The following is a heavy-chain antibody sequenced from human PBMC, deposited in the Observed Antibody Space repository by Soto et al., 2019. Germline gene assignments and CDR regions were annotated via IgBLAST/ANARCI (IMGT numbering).Heavy chain of an antibody. CDR3: AREYSNSPEAFDI. D-gene: IGHD1-26*01. V-gene: IGHV4-61*01. J-gene: IGHJ4*02. Sequence: PSESLYISCTVSGGSFNSDYYYWTWIRQPPGKGLEWIGYIYNSGRTNYNPSLKSRVSISMDTSRNQFSLKLTSVTAADTAVFYCAREYSNSPEAFDIWGQGSLVTVSS. CDR2: IYNSGRT. CDR1: GGSFNSDYYY.